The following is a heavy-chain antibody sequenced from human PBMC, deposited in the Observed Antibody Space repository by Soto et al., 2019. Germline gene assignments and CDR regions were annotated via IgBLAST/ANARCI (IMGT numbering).Heavy chain of an antibody. Sequence: ASVKVSCKASGGTFSSYAISWVRQAPGQGLEWMGGIIPIFGTANYAQKFQGRVTITADESTSTAYMELSSLRSEDTAVYYCGRGEMVRGVNWSSPKPTGGFVYFDYWGQGTLVTVSS. J-gene: IGHJ4*02. V-gene: IGHV1-69*13. D-gene: IGHD3-10*01. CDR3: GRGEMVRGVNWSSPKPTGGFVYFDY. CDR1: GGTFSSYA. CDR2: IIPIFGTA.